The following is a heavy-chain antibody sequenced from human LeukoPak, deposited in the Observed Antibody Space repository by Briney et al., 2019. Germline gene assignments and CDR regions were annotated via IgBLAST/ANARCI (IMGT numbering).Heavy chain of an antibody. CDR2: ISGSGGRT. V-gene: IGHV3-23*01. Sequence: GGSLRLSCAASGFTFSNSGMSWVRQAPGKGLEWVSEISGSGGRTYYADSVKGRFTISRDNAKNSLYLRMNSLRAEDTAVYYCARDLGGVTFRWGQGTLVTVSS. CDR1: GFTFSNSG. CDR3: ARDLGGVTFR. D-gene: IGHD3-16*01. J-gene: IGHJ4*02.